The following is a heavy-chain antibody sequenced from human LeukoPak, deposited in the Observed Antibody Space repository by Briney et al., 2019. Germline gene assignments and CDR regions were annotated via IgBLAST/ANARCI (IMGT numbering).Heavy chain of an antibody. CDR1: GGSFSDYY. V-gene: IGHV4-34*01. J-gene: IGHJ4*02. CDR2: INHSGST. CDR3: ARIRSRKWGFDY. Sequence: SETLSLTCGVYGGSFSDYYWSWIRQPPGKGLEWIGEINHSGSTNYNPSLKSRVTISIDTSKNQFSLKLSSVTAADTAVYYCARIRSRKWGFDYWGQGTLVTVSS. D-gene: IGHD1-26*01.